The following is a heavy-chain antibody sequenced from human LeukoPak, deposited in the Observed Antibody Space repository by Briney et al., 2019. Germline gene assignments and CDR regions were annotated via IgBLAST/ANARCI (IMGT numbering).Heavy chain of an antibody. CDR1: GYSISSGYY. V-gene: IGHV4-61*01. Sequence: SETLSLTCTVSGYSISSGYYWGWIRQPPGKGLEWIGYIYYSGSTNYNPSLKSRVTISVDTSKNQFSLKLSSVTAADTAVYYCARGYCSGGSCYANWFDPWGQGTLVTVSS. CDR2: IYYSGST. J-gene: IGHJ5*02. CDR3: ARGYCSGGSCYANWFDP. D-gene: IGHD2-15*01.